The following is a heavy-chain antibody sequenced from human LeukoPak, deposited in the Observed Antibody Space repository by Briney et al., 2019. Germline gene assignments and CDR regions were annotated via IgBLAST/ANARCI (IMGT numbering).Heavy chain of an antibody. V-gene: IGHV5-51*01. J-gene: IGHJ4*02. D-gene: IGHD6-6*01. CDR2: IYPGDSDT. CDR1: GYTFTGYY. CDR3: ATRHLYYFDY. Sequence: KVSCKASGYTFTGYYMHWVRQMPGKGLEWMGIIYPGDSDTRYSPSFQGQVTISADKSISTAYLQWSSLKASDTAMYYCATRHLYYFDYWGQGTLVTVSS.